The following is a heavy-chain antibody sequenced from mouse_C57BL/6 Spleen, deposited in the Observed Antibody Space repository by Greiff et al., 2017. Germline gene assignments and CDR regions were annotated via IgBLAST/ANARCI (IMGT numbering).Heavy chain of an antibody. Sequence: QVQLQQPGTELVKPGASVKLSCKASGYTFTSYWMHWVKQRPGQGLGWIGNVNPSNGGTNYNEKFKSKATLTVDKSSSTAYMQLSSLTSEDSAVYYCPRDECYYGNLAWFAYWGQGTLVTVSA. D-gene: IGHD2-1*01. CDR2: VNPSNGGT. CDR1: GYTFTSYW. J-gene: IGHJ3*01. V-gene: IGHV1-53*01. CDR3: PRDECYYGNLAWFAY.